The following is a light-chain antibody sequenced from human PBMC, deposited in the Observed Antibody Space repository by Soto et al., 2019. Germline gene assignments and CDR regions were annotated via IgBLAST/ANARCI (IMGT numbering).Light chain of an antibody. CDR2: GSS. V-gene: IGKV1-12*01. J-gene: IGKJ1*01. Sequence: GVSDWVAWYQQKPGEAPKLLIYGSSSLLSGVPSRFSGTRSGTDFTLTISSLQPEDFATYYCQQANSYPWTFGQGTKVDIK. CDR1: GVSDW. CDR3: QQANSYPWT.